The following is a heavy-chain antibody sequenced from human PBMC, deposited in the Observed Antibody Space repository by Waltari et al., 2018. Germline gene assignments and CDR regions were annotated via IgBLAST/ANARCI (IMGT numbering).Heavy chain of an antibody. CDR3: ARDGGFDF. D-gene: IGHD2-15*01. CDR1: GYTFMDHY. Sequence: QVQLVQSGTEVKKPGASVRVSCKASGYTFMDHYIHWVRQAPGQGLEWMGWMNPNSGGTNYAQKFQGRVTMTRDTSTSTAYMELTRMTSDDTAIYYCARDGGFDFWGQGSLVTVSS. V-gene: IGHV1-2*02. J-gene: IGHJ4*02. CDR2: MNPNSGGT.